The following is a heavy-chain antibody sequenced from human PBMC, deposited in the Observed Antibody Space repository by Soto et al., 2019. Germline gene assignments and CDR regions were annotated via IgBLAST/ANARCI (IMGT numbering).Heavy chain of an antibody. V-gene: IGHV3-64D*06. D-gene: IGHD5-18*01. CDR2: ISSNGGST. CDR1: GFTFSSYA. J-gene: IGHJ4*02. Sequence: GGSLRLSCSASGFTFSSYAMHWVRQAPGKGLEFVSAISSNGGSTYYADSVKGSFTISRDNSKNTLYLQMSSLRAEDTAVYYCVKTLQYSYGLPHWGQGTLVTVSS. CDR3: VKTLQYSYGLPH.